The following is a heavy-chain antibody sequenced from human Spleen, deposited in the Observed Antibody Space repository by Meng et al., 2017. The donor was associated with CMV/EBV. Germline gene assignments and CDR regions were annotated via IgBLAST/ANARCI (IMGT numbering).Heavy chain of an antibody. J-gene: IGHJ5*02. V-gene: IGHV4-34*01. D-gene: IGHD2-2*01. Sequence: GGAFSGYYWSWLRQPPGKGLEWIGEINHSGSTNYHPSLKSRVTISVDTSKNQFSLKLSSVTAADTAVYYCARGDYCSSTSCYGGFDPWGQGTLVTVSS. CDR2: INHSGST. CDR3: ARGDYCSSTSCYGGFDP. CDR1: GGAFSGYY.